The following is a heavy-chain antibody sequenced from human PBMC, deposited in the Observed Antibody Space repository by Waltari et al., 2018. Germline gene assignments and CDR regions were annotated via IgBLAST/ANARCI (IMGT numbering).Heavy chain of an antibody. D-gene: IGHD3-10*01. V-gene: IGHV3-30*01. CDR1: GFTFSSYA. CDR2: ISYDGSNK. Sequence: QVQLVESGGGVVQPGRSLRLSCAASGFTFSSYAMHWVRQAPGKGLAWVAVISYDGSNKYYADSVKGRFTISRDNSKNTLYLQMNSLRAEDTAVYYCARAAGSDYYGSGSGFDPWGQGTLVTVSS. CDR3: ARAAGSDYYGSGSGFDP. J-gene: IGHJ5*02.